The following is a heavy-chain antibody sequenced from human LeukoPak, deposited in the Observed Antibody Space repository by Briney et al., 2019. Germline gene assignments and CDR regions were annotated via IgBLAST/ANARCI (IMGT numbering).Heavy chain of an antibody. CDR3: AIHTHYSSSWNYFDY. D-gene: IGHD6-13*01. CDR2: IYPGDSDT. V-gene: IGHV5-51*01. CDR1: GYSFTSYW. J-gene: IGHJ4*02. Sequence: GESLKISCKGSGYSFTSYWISWVRQMPGKGLEWMGIIYPGDSDTRYSPSFQGQVTISVDKSISTAYLQWSGLKASDTAMYYCAIHTHYSSSWNYFDYWGQGTLVTVSS.